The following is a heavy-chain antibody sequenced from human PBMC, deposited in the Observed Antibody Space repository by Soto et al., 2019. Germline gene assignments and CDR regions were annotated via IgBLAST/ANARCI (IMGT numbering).Heavy chain of an antibody. V-gene: IGHV3-23*01. Sequence: PGGSLRLSCAASGFTFSSYAMSWVRQAPGKGLEWVSAISGSGGSTYYADSVKGRFTISRDNSKNTLYLQMNSLRAEDTAVYYCAKDRPLWHPTRHDALDIWGQGTMVTVSS. CDR1: GFTFSSYA. D-gene: IGHD2-21*01. CDR2: ISGSGGST. J-gene: IGHJ3*02. CDR3: AKDRPLWHPTRHDALDI.